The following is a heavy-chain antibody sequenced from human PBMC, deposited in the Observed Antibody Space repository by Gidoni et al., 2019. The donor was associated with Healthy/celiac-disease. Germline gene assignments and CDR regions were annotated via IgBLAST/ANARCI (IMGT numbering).Heavy chain of an antibody. CDR2: IYHSGST. CDR1: GYSISSGYY. CDR3: ASTYSSSSEVPDY. J-gene: IGHJ4*02. V-gene: IGHV4-38-2*01. Sequence: QVQLQESGPGLVKPSETLSLTCAVSGYSISSGYYWGWIRQPPGKGLEWIGSIYHSGSTYYNPSLKSRVTISVDTSKNQFSLKLSSVTAADTAVYYCASTYSSSSEVPDYWGQGTLVTVSS. D-gene: IGHD6-6*01.